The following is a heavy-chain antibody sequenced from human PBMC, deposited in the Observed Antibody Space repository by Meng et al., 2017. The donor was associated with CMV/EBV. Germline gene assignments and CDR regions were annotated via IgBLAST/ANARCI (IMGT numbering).Heavy chain of an antibody. D-gene: IGHD3-3*01. V-gene: IGHV4-34*01. CDR2: INHSGST. CDR1: GGSFSGYY. Sequence: QTLSLTCAVYGGSFSGYYWSWIRQPPGKGLEWIGEINHSGSTNYNPSLKSRVTISVDTSKNQFSLKLSSVTAADTAVYYCARGEGDYDFWSGYSYYFDYWGQGTLVTVSS. J-gene: IGHJ4*02. CDR3: ARGEGDYDFWSGYSYYFDY.